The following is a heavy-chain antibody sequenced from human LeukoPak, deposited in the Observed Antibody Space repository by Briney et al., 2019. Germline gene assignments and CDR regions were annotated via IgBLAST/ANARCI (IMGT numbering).Heavy chain of an antibody. CDR1: GYTFTGYY. Sequence: GASVKVSCKASGYTFTGYYMHWLRQAPGQGLEWRGWINPNGGGTNYAQKFQGRVTMTRDTSISTAYMELSRLRSDHTAVYYCAREFPDIVVVPAAQGFHYWGQGTLVTVSS. V-gene: IGHV1-2*02. D-gene: IGHD2-2*01. CDR3: AREFPDIVVVPAAQGFHY. CDR2: INPNGGGT. J-gene: IGHJ4*02.